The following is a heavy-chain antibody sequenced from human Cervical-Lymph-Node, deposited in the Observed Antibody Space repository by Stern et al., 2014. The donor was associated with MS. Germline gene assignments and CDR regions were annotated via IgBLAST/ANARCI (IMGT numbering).Heavy chain of an antibody. CDR2: IYYSGST. D-gene: IGHD1-1*01. CDR3: ARQPWQLSAYYFDY. V-gene: IGHV4-59*08. Sequence: VQLVESGPGLVKPSETLSLTCTVSGGSVNSYYWSWIRQPPGKGLEWIGYIYYSGSTTYNPSLTSRVTLSIDTSKNQFYLQLSSVTAADTAVYYCARQPWQLSAYYFDYWGQGTLVTVSS. CDR1: GGSVNSYY. J-gene: IGHJ4*02.